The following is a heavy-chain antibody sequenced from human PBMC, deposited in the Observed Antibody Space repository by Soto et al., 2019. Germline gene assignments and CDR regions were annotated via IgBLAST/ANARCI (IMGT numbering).Heavy chain of an antibody. D-gene: IGHD2-2*01. CDR1: GYTFTNSY. CDR3: ARTVTSWYFFHH. CDR2: ISPSGGDT. V-gene: IGHV1-46*03. Sequence: ASVKVSCKASGYTFTNSYLHWVRQAPGQGLEWMGIISPSGGDTTYAQKFQGRVTMTRDTSTSTVYMELSSLRSGDTALYYCARTVTSWYFFHHWGQGTLVTVSS. J-gene: IGHJ4*02.